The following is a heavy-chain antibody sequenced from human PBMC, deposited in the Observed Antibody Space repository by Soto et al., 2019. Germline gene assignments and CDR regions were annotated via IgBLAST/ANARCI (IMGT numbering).Heavy chain of an antibody. CDR1: GFTFSSYA. CDR3: AKDLSVWGVAAVGTSDY. V-gene: IGHV3-23*01. Sequence: EVQLLESGGGLVQPGGSLRLSCAASGFTFSSYAMSWVRQAPGKGLEWVSAISGSGGSTYYADSVKGRFTISRDNSKNTLYLQMNSLRAEDTAVYYCAKDLSVWGVAAVGTSDYWGQGTLVTVSS. CDR2: ISGSGGST. D-gene: IGHD6-13*01. J-gene: IGHJ4*02.